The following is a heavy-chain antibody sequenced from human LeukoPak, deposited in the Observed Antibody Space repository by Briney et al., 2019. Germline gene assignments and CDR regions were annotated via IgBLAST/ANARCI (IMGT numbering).Heavy chain of an antibody. Sequence: GGSLRLSCAASGFNLNNYEINWVRQTPGKGLEWISYISGSGSTIYYAESVQGRFTIYRDNAQDSLYLQMNSLRAEDTAIYYCARGPHSSDYYGHYFDYWGLGTLVTVSS. CDR1: GFNLNNYE. CDR2: ISGSGSTI. V-gene: IGHV3-48*03. J-gene: IGHJ4*02. D-gene: IGHD3-22*01. CDR3: ARGPHSSDYYGHYFDY.